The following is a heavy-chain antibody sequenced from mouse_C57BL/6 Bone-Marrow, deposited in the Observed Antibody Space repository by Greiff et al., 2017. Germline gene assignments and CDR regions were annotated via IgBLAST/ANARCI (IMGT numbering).Heavy chain of an antibody. D-gene: IGHD4-1*01. J-gene: IGHJ3*01. CDR1: GYAFTNYL. V-gene: IGHV1-54*01. CDR3: ARELGWFAY. CDR2: INPGSGGT. Sequence: QVQLKESGAELVRPGTSVKVSCKASGYAFTNYLIEWVKQRPGQGLEWIGVINPGSGGTNYNEKFKGKATLTADKSSSTAYMQRSSLTSEDSAVYFCARELGWFAYWGQGTLVTVSA.